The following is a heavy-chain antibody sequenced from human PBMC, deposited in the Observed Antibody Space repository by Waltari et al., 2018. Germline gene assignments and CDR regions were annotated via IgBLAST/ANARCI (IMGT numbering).Heavy chain of an antibody. Sequence: QVQLQQWGAGLLKPSETLSLTCAVYGGSFSGYYWSWIRQPPGKGLEWIGEINHSGSTNYNPSLKSRVTISVATSKNQFSLKLSSVTAADTAVYYCASSITIFGVVFVAFDIWGQGTMVTVSS. CDR2: INHSGST. D-gene: IGHD3-3*01. V-gene: IGHV4-34*01. J-gene: IGHJ3*02. CDR3: ASSITIFGVVFVAFDI. CDR1: GGSFSGYY.